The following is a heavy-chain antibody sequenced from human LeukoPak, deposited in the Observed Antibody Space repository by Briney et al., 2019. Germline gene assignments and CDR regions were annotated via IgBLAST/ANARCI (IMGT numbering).Heavy chain of an antibody. CDR3: VRDMFGGRDY. D-gene: IGHD3-10*02. CDR2: IDEFGSVT. CDR1: GFTFSSYW. V-gene: IGHV3-74*01. Sequence: GGSLRLSCAASGFTFSSYWMHWVRQVPGKGLARVSRIDEFGSVTNSADSVQGRFSISRDNAENALYLQMNSLRAEDTAVYYCVRDMFGGRDYWGQGTLVTVSS. J-gene: IGHJ4*02.